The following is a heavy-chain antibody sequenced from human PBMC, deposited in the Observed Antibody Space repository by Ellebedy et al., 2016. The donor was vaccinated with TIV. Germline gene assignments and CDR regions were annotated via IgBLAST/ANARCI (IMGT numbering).Heavy chain of an antibody. D-gene: IGHD6-19*01. Sequence: AASVKVSCKASGYTFTSYFMHWVRQAPGQGLEWMGIINPSVGSTTYAQKLQGIVTMTRDTSTSTVYMELSSLRSEDTAVYYCARARSSGWLHTPDYWGQGTLVTVSS. V-gene: IGHV1-46*04. CDR1: GYTFTSYF. CDR2: INPSVGST. CDR3: ARARSSGWLHTPDY. J-gene: IGHJ4*02.